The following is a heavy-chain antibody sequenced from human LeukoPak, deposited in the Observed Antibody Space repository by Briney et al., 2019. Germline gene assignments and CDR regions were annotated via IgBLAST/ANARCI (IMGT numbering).Heavy chain of an antibody. V-gene: IGHV1-2*06. CDR2: INPNSGGT. J-gene: IGHJ4*02. D-gene: IGHD4-17*01. CDR3: ARIMTTVTTRDY. CDR1: GYTFTSYG. Sequence: ASVKVSCKASGYTFTSYGISWVRQAPGQGLEWMGRINPNSGGTNYAQKFQGRVTMTRDTPISTAYMELSRLRSDDTAVYYCARIMTTVTTRDYWGQGTLVTVSS.